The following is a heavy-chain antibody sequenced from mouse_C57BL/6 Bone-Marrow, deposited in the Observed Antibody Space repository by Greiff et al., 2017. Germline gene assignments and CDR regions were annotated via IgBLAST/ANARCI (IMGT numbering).Heavy chain of an antibody. Sequence: EVQLQQSGAELVRPGASVKLSCTASGFNIKDDYMHWVKQRPEQGLEWIGWIDPENGDTEYASKFQGKATITADTSSNTAYLQLSSLTSEDTAVYYCTTFAYDNDEGYYFDYWGQGATLTVSS. V-gene: IGHV14-4*01. CDR1: GFNIKDDY. J-gene: IGHJ2*01. CDR2: IDPENGDT. CDR3: TTFAYDNDEGYYFDY. D-gene: IGHD2-4*01.